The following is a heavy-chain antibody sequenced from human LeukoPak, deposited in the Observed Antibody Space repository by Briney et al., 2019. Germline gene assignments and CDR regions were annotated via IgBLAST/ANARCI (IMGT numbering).Heavy chain of an antibody. CDR2: INPSGGST. J-gene: IGHJ3*02. Sequence: WASVKVSCKASGYTFTSYYMHWVRQAPGQGLERMRIINPSGGSTSYAQKFQGRVTMTRDTSTSTVYMELSSLRSEDTAVYYCARAPGVMFWEPDAFDIWGQGTVVTVSS. D-gene: IGHD3-10*02. CDR3: ARAPGVMFWEPDAFDI. CDR1: GYTFTSYY. V-gene: IGHV1-46*01.